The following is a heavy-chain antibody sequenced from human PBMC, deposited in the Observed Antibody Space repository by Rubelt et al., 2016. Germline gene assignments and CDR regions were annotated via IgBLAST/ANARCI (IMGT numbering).Heavy chain of an antibody. V-gene: IGHV3-48*03. CDR3: AGSLVRAFFDI. J-gene: IGHJ3*02. D-gene: IGHD2/OR15-2a*01. Sequence: VQGKGLEWVSYISSSGSTIYYADSVKGRFTISRDNAKNSLYLQMNSLRAEDTAVYYCAGSLVRAFFDIWGQGTMVTVSS. CDR2: ISSSGSTI.